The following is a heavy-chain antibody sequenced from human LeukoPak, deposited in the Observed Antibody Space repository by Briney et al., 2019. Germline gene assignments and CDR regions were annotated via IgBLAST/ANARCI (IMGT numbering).Heavy chain of an antibody. CDR3: ARVTPNIVVVPAAILEDYYYYYGMDV. CDR2: INPNSGGT. CDR1: GYTFTGYY. Sequence: ASVKVSCKASGYTFTGYYMHWVRQAPGQGLEWMGRINPNSGGTNYAQKLQGRVTMTTDTSTSTAYMELRSLRSDDTAVYYCARVTPNIVVVPAAILEDYYYYYGMDVWGQGTKVTVSS. V-gene: IGHV1-2*06. D-gene: IGHD2-2*01. J-gene: IGHJ6*02.